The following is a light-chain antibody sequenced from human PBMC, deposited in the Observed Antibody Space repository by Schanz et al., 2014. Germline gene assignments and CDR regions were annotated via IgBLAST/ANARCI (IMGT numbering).Light chain of an antibody. CDR1: SSDVGSYNL. CDR3: SSYTTTTWRV. Sequence: QSALTQPASVSGSPGQSITISCTGTSSDVGSYNLVSWYQQHPGKAPKLMIYEVSQWPSGVSDRFSGSKSGNTASLTISGLQAEDEADYYCSSYTTTTWRVFGGGTKLTVL. CDR2: EVS. V-gene: IGLV2-14*02. J-gene: IGLJ3*02.